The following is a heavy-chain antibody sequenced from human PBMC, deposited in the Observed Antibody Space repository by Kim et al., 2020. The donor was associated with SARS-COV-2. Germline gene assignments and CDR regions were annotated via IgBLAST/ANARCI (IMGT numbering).Heavy chain of an antibody. CDR1: GFTFSSYA. CDR2: ISYDGSNK. J-gene: IGHJ4*02. V-gene: IGHV3-30*04. CDR3: ARDWGGDSSGSTGY. Sequence: GGSLRLSCAASGFTFSSYAMHWVRQAPGKGLEWVAVISYDGSNKHYADSVKGRFTISRDNSKNTLYLQMNSLRAEDTAVYYCARDWGGDSSGSTGYWGQGTLVTVSS. D-gene: IGHD3-22*01.